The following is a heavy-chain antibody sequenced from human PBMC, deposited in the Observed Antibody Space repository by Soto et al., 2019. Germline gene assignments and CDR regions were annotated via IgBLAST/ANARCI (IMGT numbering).Heavy chain of an antibody. J-gene: IGHJ5*02. CDR2: ISSSRSTI. CDR1: GFTFSSYS. Sequence: EVQLVESGGGLVQPGGSLRLSCAASGFTFSSYSMNWVRQAPGKGLEWVSYISSSRSTIYYADSVKGRFTISRDNAKNSLYLQMNSLRAEDTAVYYCARDCPGSSTTCYVNEWFDAWGQGNLVTVSS. D-gene: IGHD2-2*01. CDR3: ARDCPGSSTTCYVNEWFDA. V-gene: IGHV3-48*01.